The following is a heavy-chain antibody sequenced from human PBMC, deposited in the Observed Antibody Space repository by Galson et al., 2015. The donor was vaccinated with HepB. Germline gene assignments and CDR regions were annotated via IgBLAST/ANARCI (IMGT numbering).Heavy chain of an antibody. V-gene: IGHV1-2*06. CDR1: GYTFTGYY. CDR2: INPKSGDT. J-gene: IGHJ3*02. D-gene: IGHD6-19*01. Sequence: SVKVSCKASGYTFTGYYIHWVRQAPGQGLEWMGRINPKSGDTEYTQKFQGRVTMTRDTSISTAYMELSRLRSDDTAVYYCARDGGDFSGWYRVDIWGQGTMVTVSS. CDR3: ARDGGDFSGWYRVDI.